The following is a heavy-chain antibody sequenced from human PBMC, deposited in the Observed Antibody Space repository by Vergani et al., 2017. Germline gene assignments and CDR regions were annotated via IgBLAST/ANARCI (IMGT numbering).Heavy chain of an antibody. CDR1: GFSFRGHG. D-gene: IGHD4-11*01. J-gene: IGHJ4*02. CDR3: AREMSNEGFDY. Sequence: VHLVESGGGVVQPGRSLTLSCVASGFSFRGHGMHWVRQAPGKGLEWVSSLNKNNYYIYYADSVKGRFTISRDNAKNSLFLQMSSLKVEDTGVYYCAREMSNEGFDYWGQGTRVTVS. V-gene: IGHV3-21*01. CDR2: LNKNNYYI.